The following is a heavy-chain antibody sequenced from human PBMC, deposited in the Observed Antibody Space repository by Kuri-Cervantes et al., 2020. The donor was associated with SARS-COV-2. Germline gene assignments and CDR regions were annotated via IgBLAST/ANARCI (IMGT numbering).Heavy chain of an antibody. V-gene: IGHV4-34*01. D-gene: IGHD3-22*01. CDR1: GGSFSNFH. Sequence: GSLRLSCGVYGGSFSNFHWNWVRQPPGKGLEWIGEINYSGTTNYNPSLKSRVTISVDTSKNQFSLNLASVTAADTAVYHCARGITHFYDGSVYPHFGAFDSWGQGTLVTVS. CDR3: ARGITHFYDGSVYPHFGAFDS. J-gene: IGHJ4*02. CDR2: INYSGTT.